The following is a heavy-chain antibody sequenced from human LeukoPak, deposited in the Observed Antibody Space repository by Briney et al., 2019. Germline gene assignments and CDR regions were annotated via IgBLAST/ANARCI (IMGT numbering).Heavy chain of an antibody. V-gene: IGHV3-21*01. CDR1: GLTFSSYS. J-gene: IGHJ5*02. D-gene: IGHD6-13*01. CDR2: ISSSSSYI. Sequence: GGSLRLSCAASGLTFSSYSMNWVRQAPGKGLEWVSSISSSSSYIYYADSVKGRFTISRDNAKNSLYLQMNSLRAEDTAVYYCARDRWAAGKLIVTGANWFDPWGQGTLVTVSS. CDR3: ARDRWAAGKLIVTGANWFDP.